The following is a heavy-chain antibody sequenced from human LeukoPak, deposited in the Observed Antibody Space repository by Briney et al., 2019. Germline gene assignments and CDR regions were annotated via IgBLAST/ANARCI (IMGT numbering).Heavy chain of an antibody. CDR2: ISAYNGNT. D-gene: IGHD3-22*01. Sequence: GASVTVSCKASGYTFTSYGISWVRQAPGQGLEWMGWISAYNGNTNYAQKLQGRVTMTTDTSTSTAYMELRSLRSDDTAVYYCARDFLDYYDSSGLGYWGQGTLVTVSS. CDR3: ARDFLDYYDSSGLGY. V-gene: IGHV1-18*01. J-gene: IGHJ4*02. CDR1: GYTFTSYG.